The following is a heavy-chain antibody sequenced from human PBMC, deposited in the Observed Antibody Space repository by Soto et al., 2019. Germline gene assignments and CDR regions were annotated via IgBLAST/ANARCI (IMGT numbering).Heavy chain of an antibody. Sequence: QVQLVESGGGVVQPGRSLRLSCAASGFTFSSYAMHWVRQAPGKGLEWVAVISYDGSNKYYADSVKGRFTISRDNSKNTQYLRMSSLRAEDTAVYYCASYSHELHKLGFYSYYALDVWGQGTTVTVSS. CDR1: GFTFSSYA. J-gene: IGHJ6*02. V-gene: IGHV3-30-3*01. CDR3: ASYSHELHKLGFYSYYALDV. D-gene: IGHD1-26*01. CDR2: ISYDGSNK.